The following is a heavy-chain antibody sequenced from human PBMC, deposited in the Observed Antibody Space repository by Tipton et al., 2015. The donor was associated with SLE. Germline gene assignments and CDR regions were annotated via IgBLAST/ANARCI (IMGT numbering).Heavy chain of an antibody. CDR2: ISYDGSNK. J-gene: IGHJ4*02. CDR1: GFTFSSYG. V-gene: IGHV3-30*12. Sequence: SLRLSCAASGFTFSSYGMHWVRQAPGKGLEWVAVISYDGSNKYYADSVKGRFTISRDNSKNTLYLQMNSLRAEDTAVYYCAKGGCSGGSCYSNIDYWGQGTLVTVSS. CDR3: AKGGCSGGSCYSNIDY. D-gene: IGHD2-15*01.